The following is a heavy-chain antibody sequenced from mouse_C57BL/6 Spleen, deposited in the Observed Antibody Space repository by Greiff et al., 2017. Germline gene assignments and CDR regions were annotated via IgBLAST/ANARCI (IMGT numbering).Heavy chain of an antibody. CDR3: AREYYGSSFYYAMDY. D-gene: IGHD1-1*01. CDR1: GYAFSSSW. V-gene: IGHV1-82*01. Sequence: QVQLQQSGPELVKPGASVKISCKASGYAFSSSWMNWVKQRPGKGLEWIGRIYPGDGDTNYNGKFKGKATLTAAKSSSTAYLQLSSLTSEDSSVYFCAREYYGSSFYYAMDYWGQGTSVTVSS. CDR2: IYPGDGDT. J-gene: IGHJ4*01.